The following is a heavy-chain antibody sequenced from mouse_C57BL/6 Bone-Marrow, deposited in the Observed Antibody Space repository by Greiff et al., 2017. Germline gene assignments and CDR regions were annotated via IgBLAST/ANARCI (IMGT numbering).Heavy chain of an antibody. CDR1: GYTFTSYG. D-gene: IGHD1-1*01. CDR2: IYIGSGYT. CDR3: ASDYYSSSCFAY. J-gene: IGHJ3*01. Sequence: VQLKQSGAELVRPGSSVKLSCKSSGYTFTSYGINWVKQRPGQGLEWIGDIYIGSGYTEYDEKVKGKATLTSDTSTSTVYMQLSSRTSEYSAIYLCASDYYSSSCFAYWGQGTLVTVSA. V-gene: IGHV1-58*01.